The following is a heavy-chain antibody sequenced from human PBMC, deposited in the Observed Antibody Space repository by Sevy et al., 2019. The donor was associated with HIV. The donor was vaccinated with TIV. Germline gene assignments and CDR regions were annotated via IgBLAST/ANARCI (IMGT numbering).Heavy chain of an antibody. V-gene: IGHV3-21*01. CDR3: ARPYGSGSWEAFDI. J-gene: IGHJ3*02. CDR1: GFTFNTYT. D-gene: IGHD3-10*01. Sequence: GESLKISCAASGFTFNTYTMNWVRQAPGEGLEWVSSISSSGNYIYYADSMKGRFTISRDNAKNSLFLQMNNLRAEDTAVYYCARPYGSGSWEAFDIWGQGTMVTVSS. CDR2: ISSSGNYI.